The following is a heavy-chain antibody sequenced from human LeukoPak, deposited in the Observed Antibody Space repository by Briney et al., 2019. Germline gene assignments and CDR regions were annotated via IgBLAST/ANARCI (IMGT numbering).Heavy chain of an antibody. V-gene: IGHV3-21*04. Sequence: GGSLRLSCAASGFTFSNYNMNWVRQAPGKGLEWVSSISSSSYIYYADSVKGRFTISRDNAKNSLYLQMHSLRAEDTAVYYCAKDRKGSSWYSYYYYMDVWGKGTTVTVSS. CDR3: AKDRKGSSWYSYYYYMDV. D-gene: IGHD6-13*01. CDR1: GFTFSNYN. J-gene: IGHJ6*03. CDR2: ISSSSYI.